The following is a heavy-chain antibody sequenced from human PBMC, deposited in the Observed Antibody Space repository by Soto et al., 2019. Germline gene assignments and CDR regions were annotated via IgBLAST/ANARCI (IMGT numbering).Heavy chain of an antibody. CDR2: INAGNGNT. CDR1: GYTFTSYA. J-gene: IGHJ4*02. V-gene: IGHV1-3*01. Sequence: ASVKVSCKASGYTFTSYAMHWVRQAPGQRLEWMGWINAGNGNTKYSQKFQGRDTITRDTSASTAYMELSSLRSEDTAVYYCARGIGVVTALDYWGQGTPVTV. D-gene: IGHD2-21*02. CDR3: ARGIGVVTALDY.